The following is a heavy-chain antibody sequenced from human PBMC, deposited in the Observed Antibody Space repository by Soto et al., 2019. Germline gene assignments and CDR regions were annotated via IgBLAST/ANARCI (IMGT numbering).Heavy chain of an antibody. Sequence: QVQLQQWGAGLLKPSETLSLTCAVYGGSFSGYYWSWIRQPPGKGLEWIGEINHSGSTNYNPSLKSRVTISVDTSKNQVSLKLSSVTAADTAVYYCAADDGDYYYYGMDVWGQGTTVTVSS. J-gene: IGHJ6*02. CDR3: AADDGDYYYYGMDV. CDR1: GGSFSGYY. D-gene: IGHD4-17*01. V-gene: IGHV4-34*01. CDR2: INHSGST.